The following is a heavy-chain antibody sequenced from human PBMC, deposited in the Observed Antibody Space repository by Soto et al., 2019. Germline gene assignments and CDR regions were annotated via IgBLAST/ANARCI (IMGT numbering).Heavy chain of an antibody. Sequence: QVQLQESGPGLVKPSETLSLTCTVSGGSVSSGSYYWSWIRQPQGKGLEWIGYIYYSGSTNYNPSLKSRVTIAVDTSKTQFSLKLSSVTAAYTDVYYWARSQQWLWAPGYWGQETLVTVSS. V-gene: IGHV4-61*01. CDR3: ARSQQWLWAPGY. J-gene: IGHJ4*02. D-gene: IGHD6-19*01. CDR1: GGSVSSGSYY. CDR2: IYYSGST.